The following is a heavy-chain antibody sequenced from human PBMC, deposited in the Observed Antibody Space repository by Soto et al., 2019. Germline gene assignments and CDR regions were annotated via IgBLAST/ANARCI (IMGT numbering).Heavy chain of an antibody. V-gene: IGHV3-23*01. CDR1: GFTFSSYA. Sequence: GGSLRLSCAASGFTFSSYAMRWVRQAPGKGLEWVSAITGSGGSTYYADSVKGRFTISRDNPKNTLYLQMNSLRAEDTAVYYCAKGGTGTTVGRYMDVWGKGTTVTVSS. J-gene: IGHJ6*03. D-gene: IGHD1-7*01. CDR2: ITGSGGST. CDR3: AKGGTGTTVGRYMDV.